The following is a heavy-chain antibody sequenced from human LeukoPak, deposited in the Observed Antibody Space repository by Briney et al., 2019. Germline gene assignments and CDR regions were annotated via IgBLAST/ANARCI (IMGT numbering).Heavy chain of an antibody. CDR1: GGSVSSSSYY. D-gene: IGHD3-9*01. Sequence: PSETLSLTRTVSGGSVSSSSYYWGWIRQPPGKGLEWIGSIYYSGSTYYNPSLKSRVTISVDTSKNQFSLKLSSVTAADTAVYYCARHVYDILTGWNDAFDIWGQGTMVTVSS. J-gene: IGHJ3*02. V-gene: IGHV4-39*01. CDR3: ARHVYDILTGWNDAFDI. CDR2: IYYSGST.